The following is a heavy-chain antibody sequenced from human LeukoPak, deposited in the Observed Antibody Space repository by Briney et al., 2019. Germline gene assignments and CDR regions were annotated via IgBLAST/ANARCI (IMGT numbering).Heavy chain of an antibody. V-gene: IGHV4-4*07. Sequence: SDTLALTCAVSGVSVTDYYWTWVRQPAGKGLEWIGRISLSGRTDYNPSLQSRVTMSVDTSKSPFSLELSSVTAEDTAKYYCVRSLGPGPGWSFDVWGRGTLPTVAS. D-gene: IGHD1-14*01. CDR1: GVSVTDYY. J-gene: IGHJ2*01. CDR2: ISLSGRT. CDR3: VRSLGPGPGWSFDV.